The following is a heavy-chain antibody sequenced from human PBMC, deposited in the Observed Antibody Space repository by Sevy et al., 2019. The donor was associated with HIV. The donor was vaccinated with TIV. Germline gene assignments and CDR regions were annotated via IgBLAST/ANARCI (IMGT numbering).Heavy chain of an antibody. Sequence: GGSLRLSCAASGFTVSSNYMSWVRQAPGKGLEWVSVIYSGGSTYYADSVKGRFTISGDNSKTTLYLQMNSLRAEDTAVYYCARGCPDFWSGYYSYYYYYGMDVWGQRTTVTVSS. CDR2: IYSGGST. J-gene: IGHJ6*02. D-gene: IGHD3-3*01. V-gene: IGHV3-53*01. CDR3: ARGCPDFWSGYYSYYYYYGMDV. CDR1: GFTVSSNY.